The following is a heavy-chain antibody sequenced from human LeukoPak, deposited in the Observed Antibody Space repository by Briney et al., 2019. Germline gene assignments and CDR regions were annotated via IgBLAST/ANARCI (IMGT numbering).Heavy chain of an antibody. Sequence: SVKVSRKGSGYTFTRYFMHWVRQPPGQGLEWMGRIMPILGIANYAQKFQGRVTMTADKSTSTAFMEVSSLRSDDTAVYYCARVSPYFGQDSFDRWGQGTLVTVSS. J-gene: IGHJ5*02. V-gene: IGHV1-69*04. D-gene: IGHD3-9*01. CDR2: IMPILGIA. CDR3: ARVSPYFGQDSFDR. CDR1: GYTFTRYF.